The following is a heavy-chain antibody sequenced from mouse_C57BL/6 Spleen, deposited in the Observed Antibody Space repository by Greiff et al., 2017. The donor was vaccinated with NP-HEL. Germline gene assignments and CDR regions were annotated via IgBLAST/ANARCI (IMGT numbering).Heavy chain of an antibody. CDR1: GYTFTSYW. CDR2: IDPSDSYT. V-gene: IGHV1-50*01. CDR3: ASRTQAPYAMDY. Sequence: QVQLKQPGAELVKPGASVKLSCKASGYTFTSYWMQWVKQRPGQGLEWIGEIDPSDSYTNYNQKFKGKATLTVDTSSSTAYMQLSSLTSEDSAVYYCASRTQAPYAMDYWGQGTSVTVSS. D-gene: IGHD3-2*02. J-gene: IGHJ4*01.